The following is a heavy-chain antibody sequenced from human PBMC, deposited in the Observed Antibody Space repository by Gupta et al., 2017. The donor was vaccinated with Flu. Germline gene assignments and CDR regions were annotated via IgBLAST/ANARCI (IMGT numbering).Heavy chain of an antibody. CDR3: ARGTGVALSWFDP. J-gene: IGHJ5*02. CDR1: GGSLRTFY. CDR2: VYHSGST. Sequence: QMQLHESGPGLVKPSETLSLTCTVSGGSLRTFYWNWLRQSPGKRLEWIGNVYHSGSTKYNRSLKGRVAMSIDVSANQFYMSLSSVTAADSAVYYCARGTGVALSWFDPWGRGAQVTDSA. D-gene: IGHD2-8*01. V-gene: IGHV4-59*12.